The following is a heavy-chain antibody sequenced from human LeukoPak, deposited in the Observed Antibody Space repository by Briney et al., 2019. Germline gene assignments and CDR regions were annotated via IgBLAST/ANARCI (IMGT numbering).Heavy chain of an antibody. D-gene: IGHD2-15*01. J-gene: IGHJ5*02. CDR3: ARGRRIVSDNWFDP. Sequence: SETLSLTCAVYGGSFSGYYWSWIRQPPGKGLEWIGETNHSGSTNYNPSLKSRVTISVDTSKNQFSLKLSSVTAADTAVYYCARGRRIVSDNWFDPWGQGTLVTVSS. CDR2: TNHSGST. CDR1: GGSFSGYY. V-gene: IGHV4-34*01.